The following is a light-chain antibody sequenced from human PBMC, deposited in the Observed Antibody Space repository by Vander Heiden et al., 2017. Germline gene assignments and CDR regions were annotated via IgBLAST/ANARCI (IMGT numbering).Light chain of an antibody. CDR1: QGISSY. V-gene: IGKV1-9*01. CDR2: AAS. Sequence: DIQLTQSPSFLSASVGDSVTITCRASQGISSYLAWYQQKPGKAPKLLIYAASTLQSGVPSRFSGSGSGTEFTLTISSLQPEDFATYYCQQLKSYPLTCGGGTKVEIK. CDR3: QQLKSYPLT. J-gene: IGKJ4*01.